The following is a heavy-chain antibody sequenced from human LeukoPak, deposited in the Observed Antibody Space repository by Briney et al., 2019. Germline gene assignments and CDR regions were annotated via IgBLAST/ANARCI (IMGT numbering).Heavy chain of an antibody. J-gene: IGHJ4*02. V-gene: IGHV3-23*01. CDR2: ISGSGNST. CDR1: GFTFSSYA. CDR3: AKVQTPYCSSTSCYNFDY. D-gene: IGHD2-2*02. Sequence: GGSLRLSCAASGFTFSSYAMHWVRQAPGKGLEWVSAISGSGNSTYYADSVKGRFTISRDNSKNTLYLQINSLRAEDTAVYYCAKVQTPYCSSTSCYNFDYWGQGTLVTVSS.